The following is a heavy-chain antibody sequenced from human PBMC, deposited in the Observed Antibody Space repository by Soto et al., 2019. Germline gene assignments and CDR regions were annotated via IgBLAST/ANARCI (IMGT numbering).Heavy chain of an antibody. V-gene: IGHV3-23*01. CDR2: IGGSGGTT. Sequence: GGSLRLSCATSGFTLSTYAMSRVRQAPGKGLDWVAAIGGSGGTTYYADSVKGRFTISRDNSKNTLYLQMSSLSAEDTAVYYCAKRSGLSSSWYAFDYWGQGNPVTVSS. D-gene: IGHD6-13*01. CDR3: AKRSGLSSSWYAFDY. CDR1: GFTLSTYA. J-gene: IGHJ4*02.